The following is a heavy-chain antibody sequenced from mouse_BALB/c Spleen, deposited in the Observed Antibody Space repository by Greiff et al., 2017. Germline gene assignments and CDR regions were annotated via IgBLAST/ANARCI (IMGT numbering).Heavy chain of an antibody. CDR2: INPYNGAT. CDR3: ARGGGNYDYAMDY. V-gene: IGHV1-31*01. Sequence: EVKLQQSGPELVKPGASVKISCKASGYSFTGYYMHWVKQSHVKSLEWIGRINPYNGATSYNQNFKDKASLTVDKSSSTAYMELHSLTSEDSAVYYCARGGGNYDYAMDYWGQGTSVTVSS. J-gene: IGHJ4*01. CDR1: GYSFTGYY. D-gene: IGHD2-1*01.